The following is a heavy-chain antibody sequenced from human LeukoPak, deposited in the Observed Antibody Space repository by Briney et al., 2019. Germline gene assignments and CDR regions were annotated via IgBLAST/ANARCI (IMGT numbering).Heavy chain of an antibody. CDR1: GFTFSDYF. V-gene: IGHV3-11*06. Sequence: GGSLRLSCAASGFTFSDYFMSWIRQAPGKGLEWVSYISSSSSYTNYADSVKGRFTISRDNAKNSLYLQMNSLRAEDTAVYYCARDVRNREDLWGKGTTVTVSS. CDR3: ARDVRNREDL. J-gene: IGHJ6*04. CDR2: ISSSSSYT.